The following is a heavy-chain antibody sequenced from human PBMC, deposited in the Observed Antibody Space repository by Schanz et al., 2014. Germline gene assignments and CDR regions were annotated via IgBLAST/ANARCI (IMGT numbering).Heavy chain of an antibody. CDR2: ITYNGGTI. J-gene: IGHJ4*02. Sequence: VQLVDSGGGLVKPGRSLRLSCAASGFTFSSYALHWVRQAPGKGLEWISYITYNGGTIYYADSVKGRFTMSRDNAKNSVFLQMNSLRAEDTAVYYCVRDSFFAFDYWGQGTLVTVSS. CDR1: GFTFSSYA. D-gene: IGHD3-3*01. CDR3: VRDSFFAFDY. V-gene: IGHV3-48*01.